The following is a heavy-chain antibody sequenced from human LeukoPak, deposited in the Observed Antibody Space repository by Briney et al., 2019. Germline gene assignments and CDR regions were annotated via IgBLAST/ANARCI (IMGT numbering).Heavy chain of an antibody. D-gene: IGHD1-1*01. CDR2: ISYDGSNK. V-gene: IGHV3-30*18. Sequence: GGSLRLSCAASGFTFSDYYMSWIRQAPGKGLEWVAVISYDGSNKYYADSVKGRFTISRDNSKNTLYLQMNSLRAEDTAVYYCAKEGRTGTTWLDYWGQGTLVTVSS. CDR3: AKEGRTGTTWLDY. J-gene: IGHJ4*02. CDR1: GFTFSDYY.